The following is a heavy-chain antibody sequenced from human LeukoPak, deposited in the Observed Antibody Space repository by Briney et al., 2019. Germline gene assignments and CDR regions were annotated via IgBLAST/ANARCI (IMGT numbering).Heavy chain of an antibody. Sequence: PSETLSLTCIVSGGSINNKNNTWGWIRQSPGKGLEWVGSVDYSGNTDYNPSLKSRADISADTSKNQFSLRLTSVTAADTAFYYCARHMLGYYGSGSSYTPFDSWGQGTLVTVTS. J-gene: IGHJ4*02. D-gene: IGHD3-10*01. CDR1: GGSINNKNNT. V-gene: IGHV4-39*01. CDR3: ARHMLGYYGSGSSYTPFDS. CDR2: VDYSGNT.